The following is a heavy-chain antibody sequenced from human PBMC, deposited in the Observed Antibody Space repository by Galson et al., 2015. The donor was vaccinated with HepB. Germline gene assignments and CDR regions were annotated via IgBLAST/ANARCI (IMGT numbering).Heavy chain of an antibody. Sequence: SLRLSCAASGFTFSSYGMHWVRQAPGKGLEWVAVISYDGSNKYYADSVKGRFTISRDNSKNTLYLQMNSLRAEDTAVYYCAKPSHSSGYYYPEGWTFFDYWGQGTLVTVSS. CDR1: GFTFSSYG. D-gene: IGHD3-22*01. V-gene: IGHV3-30*18. J-gene: IGHJ4*02. CDR2: ISYDGSNK. CDR3: AKPSHSSGYYYPEGWTFFDY.